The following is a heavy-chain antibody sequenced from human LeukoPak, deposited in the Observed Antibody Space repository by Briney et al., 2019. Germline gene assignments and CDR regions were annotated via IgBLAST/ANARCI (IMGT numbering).Heavy chain of an antibody. J-gene: IGHJ4*02. CDR1: GFTFSGYA. V-gene: IGHV3-23*01. CDR2: ISGSGAGT. CDR3: AKMVREFYTISYYFDY. Sequence: GGSLRLSCAASGFTFSGYAMNWVRQAPGTGLEWVSGISGSGAGTYYADSVKGRFTISRDNYKNTLYLQMNSLRADDTAVYYCAKMVREFYTISYYFDYWGQGTLVTVSS. D-gene: IGHD2-8*01.